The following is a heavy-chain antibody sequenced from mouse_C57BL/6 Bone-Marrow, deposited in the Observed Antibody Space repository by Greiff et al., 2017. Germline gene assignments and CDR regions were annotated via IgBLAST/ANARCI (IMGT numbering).Heavy chain of an antibody. CDR3: ARGYYNYFDY. Sequence: DVQLVESGGDLVQPGGSLKLSCAASGFTFSSYGMSWVRQTPDKRLEWVATISSGGSYTYYPDSVKGRFTISRDNAKNTLYLQRSSLKSEDTAMYYCARGYYNYFDYWGQGTTLTVSS. CDR1: GFTFSSYG. CDR2: ISSGGSYT. J-gene: IGHJ2*01. V-gene: IGHV5-6*01. D-gene: IGHD2-3*01.